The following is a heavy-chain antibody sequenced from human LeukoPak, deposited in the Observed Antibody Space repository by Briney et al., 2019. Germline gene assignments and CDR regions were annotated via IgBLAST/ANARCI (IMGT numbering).Heavy chain of an antibody. CDR3: ARDRSELRFFDWFLDF. CDR2: XNPNSGGT. J-gene: IGHJ4*02. D-gene: IGHD3-9*01. Sequence: GASVKVSCKASGYTFTGSXXXXXRQAPGQGLEXXXXXNPNSGGTNYAQKFQGRVTMTRDTSISTAYMELSRLTSDDTAVYYCARDRSELRFFDWFLDFWGQGTLVTVSS. V-gene: IGHV1-2*02. CDR1: GYTFTGSX.